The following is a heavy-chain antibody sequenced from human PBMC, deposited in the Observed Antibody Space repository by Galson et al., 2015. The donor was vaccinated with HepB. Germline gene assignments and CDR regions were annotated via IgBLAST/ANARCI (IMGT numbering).Heavy chain of an antibody. CDR1: GGSISSGSYY. D-gene: IGHD6-13*01. CDR2: IYTSGST. CDR3: ARGAAAGNWFDP. J-gene: IGHJ5*02. V-gene: IGHV4-61*02. Sequence: TLSLTCTVSGGSISSGSYYWSWIRQPAGKGLEWIGRIYTSGSTNYNPSLKSRVTMSVDTSKNQFSLKLSSVTAADTAVYYCARGAAAGNWFDPWGQGTLVTVSS.